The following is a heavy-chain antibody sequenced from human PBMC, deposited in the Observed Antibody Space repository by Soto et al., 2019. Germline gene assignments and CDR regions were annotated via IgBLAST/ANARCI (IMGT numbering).Heavy chain of an antibody. Sequence: QVLLHESGPGLVKPSGTLSLTCTVSGVSISRGDWWSWVRQAPGKELQWIGEIHHSAGTSSHPSLTSRVSLSVDTSKNQFSLNLKSVSAADTGVYYCARLVYDPRLNYLYLDSWGQGLLVTLSS. J-gene: IGHJ4*02. CDR2: IHHSAGT. D-gene: IGHD3-22*01. CDR3: ARLVYDPRLNYLYLDS. CDR1: GVSISRGDW. V-gene: IGHV4-4*02.